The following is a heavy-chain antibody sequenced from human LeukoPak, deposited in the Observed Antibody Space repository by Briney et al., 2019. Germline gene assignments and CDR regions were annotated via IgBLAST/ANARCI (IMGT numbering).Heavy chain of an antibody. Sequence: PSGTLSLTCAVSGGSISSSNWWSWVRQPPGKGLEWIGEIYHSGSTNYNPSLKSRVTISVDTSKNQFSLKLSSVTAADTAVYYCARARPALLATAYDYWGQGTLVTVSS. CDR1: GGSISSSNW. J-gene: IGHJ4*02. V-gene: IGHV4-4*02. CDR2: IYHSGST. CDR3: ARARPALLATAYDY. D-gene: IGHD6-13*01.